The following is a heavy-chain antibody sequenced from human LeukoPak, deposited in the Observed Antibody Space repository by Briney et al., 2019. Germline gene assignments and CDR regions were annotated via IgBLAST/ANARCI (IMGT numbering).Heavy chain of an antibody. Sequence: GGSLRLSCVVSGFTFSSYWMSWVRQAPGKGLEWVANIKQDGSEKYYVDSVKGRFTISRDNAKNSLYLQMNSLRAEDTAVYYCARDASSSWYGEIDPWGQGTLVTVSS. CDR3: ARDASSSWYGEIDP. V-gene: IGHV3-7*01. CDR1: GFTFSSYW. D-gene: IGHD6-13*01. CDR2: IKQDGSEK. J-gene: IGHJ5*02.